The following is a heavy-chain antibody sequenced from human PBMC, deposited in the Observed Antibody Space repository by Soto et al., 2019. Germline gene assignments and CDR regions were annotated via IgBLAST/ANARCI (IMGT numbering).Heavy chain of an antibody. D-gene: IGHD6-6*01. Sequence: LRLSCAASGFTFSSYAMSWVRQAPGKGLEWVSAISGSGGSTYYADSVKGRFTISRDNSKNTLYLQMNSLRAEDTAVYYCAKPPLMFEYSRSTRYFDYWGPGTLLTVS. CDR1: GFTFSSYA. CDR2: ISGSGGST. V-gene: IGHV3-23*01. J-gene: IGHJ4*02. CDR3: AKPPLMFEYSRSTRYFDY.